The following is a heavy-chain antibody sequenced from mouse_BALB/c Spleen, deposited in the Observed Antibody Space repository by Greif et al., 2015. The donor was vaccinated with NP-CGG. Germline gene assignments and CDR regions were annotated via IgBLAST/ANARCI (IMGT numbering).Heavy chain of an antibody. V-gene: IGHV1-74*01. D-gene: IGHD2-14*01. CDR2: IDPSNSET. CDR3: AEDYRYDDVAMDY. Sequence: VQLQQSGPELVRPGASVKMSCKASGYTFTSYWMHWVKQRPGQGLEWIGMIDPSNSETRLNQKFKDKATLNVDKSSNTAYMQLSSLTSEDSAVYYCAEDYRYDDVAMDYWGQGTSVTVSS. CDR1: GYTFTSYW. J-gene: IGHJ4*01.